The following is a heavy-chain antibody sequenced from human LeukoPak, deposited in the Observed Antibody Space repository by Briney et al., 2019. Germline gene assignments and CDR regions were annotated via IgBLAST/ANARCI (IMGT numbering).Heavy chain of an antibody. Sequence: GGSLRLSCAASGFTFSSYAMTWVRQAPGKGLEWVSVISDSGAVTHYADSVKGRFTMSRDNSKNTLYLQMNSLRAEDTAVYYCAKGLYCSSTSCYFENYYYYMDVWGKGTTVTVSS. CDR1: GFTFSSYA. J-gene: IGHJ6*03. CDR2: ISDSGAVT. V-gene: IGHV3-23*01. D-gene: IGHD2-2*01. CDR3: AKGLYCSSTSCYFENYYYYMDV.